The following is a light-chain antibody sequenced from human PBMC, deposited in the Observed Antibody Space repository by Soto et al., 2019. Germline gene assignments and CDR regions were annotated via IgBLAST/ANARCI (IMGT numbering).Light chain of an antibody. Sequence: DIVMTQSPYSLAVSLGERATINCKSSQSVLYSSNNKNYLAWYQQKPGQPPKLLIYWASTRESGVPDRFSGSGSGTDFTLTISSLQAEDVAVYSCQQYYSAPPAFGTGTKVDIK. CDR2: WAS. V-gene: IGKV4-1*01. J-gene: IGKJ3*01. CDR1: QSVLYSSNNKNY. CDR3: QQYYSAPPA.